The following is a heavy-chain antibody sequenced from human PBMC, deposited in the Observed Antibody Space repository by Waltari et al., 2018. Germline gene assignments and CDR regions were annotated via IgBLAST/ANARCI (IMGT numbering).Heavy chain of an antibody. CDR3: ARGEYTNGLAYAFDI. CDR1: GFTFTSYG. D-gene: IGHD2-8*01. J-gene: IGHJ3*02. CDR2: TIPMLDTP. V-gene: IGHV1-69*05. Sequence: QVQLLQSGAEVKKPGSSVKVSCKASGFTFTSYGINWVRQAPGQGLEWMGGTIPMLDTPNYAQRFQGRVTITTDESTSTAYMELSSLISEDTAIYYCARGEYTNGLAYAFDIWGQGTTVTVSS.